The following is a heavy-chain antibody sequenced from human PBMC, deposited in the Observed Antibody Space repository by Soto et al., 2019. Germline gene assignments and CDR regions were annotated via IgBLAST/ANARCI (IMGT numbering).Heavy chain of an antibody. D-gene: IGHD4-17*01. J-gene: IGHJ5*02. V-gene: IGHV4-59*01. Sequence: LSLTCTVSGGSISSYYWSWIRQPPGKGLEWIGYIYYSGSTNYNPSLKSRVTISVDTSKNQFSLKLSSVTAADTAVYYCASVVGYGDYQASWFDPWGQGTLVTVSS. CDR2: IYYSGST. CDR1: GGSISSYY. CDR3: ASVVGYGDYQASWFDP.